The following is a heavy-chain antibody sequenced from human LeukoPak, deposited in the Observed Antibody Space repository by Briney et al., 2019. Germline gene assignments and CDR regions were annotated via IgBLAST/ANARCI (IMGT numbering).Heavy chain of an antibody. CDR3: ARDVQYSSSWYFGFDP. D-gene: IGHD6-13*01. J-gene: IGHJ5*02. V-gene: IGHV3-74*01. CDR2: INSDGSST. CDR1: GFTFSSYW. Sequence: SGGSLRLSCAASGFTFSSYWMRWVRQAPGKGRVWVSRINSDGSSTSYADSVKGRFTISRDNAKNTLYLQMNSLRAEDTAVYYCARDVQYSSSWYFGFDPWGQGTLVTVSS.